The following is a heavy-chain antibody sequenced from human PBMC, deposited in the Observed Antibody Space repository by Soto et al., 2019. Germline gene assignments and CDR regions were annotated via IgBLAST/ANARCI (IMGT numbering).Heavy chain of an antibody. Sequence: GGSLILSCAASGFTFSSCPMHWVRQAPGKGLEWVAVISYDGSNKYYADSVKGRFTISRDNSKNTLYLQMNSLRAEDTAVYYCARAGPQRPDYYYGMDVWGQGTTVTVCS. CDR1: GFTFSSCP. V-gene: IGHV3-30-3*01. J-gene: IGHJ6*02. CDR3: ARAGPQRPDYYYGMDV. CDR2: ISYDGSNK.